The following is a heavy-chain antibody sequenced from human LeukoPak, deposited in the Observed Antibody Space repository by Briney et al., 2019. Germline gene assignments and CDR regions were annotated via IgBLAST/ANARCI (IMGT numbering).Heavy chain of an antibody. CDR3: APTYSYTGGGYDY. V-gene: IGHV4-39*01. D-gene: IGHD5-18*01. J-gene: IGHJ4*02. Sequence: SEILSLTCTVSGGSISGSNYHWGWIRQPPGKGLEWIGSINYWGHTYYNPSLESRVTISVDTSKNQFSLKVSSVTAADTALYYCAPTYSYTGGGYDYWGQGTLVTVSS. CDR2: INYWGHT. CDR1: GGSISGSNYH.